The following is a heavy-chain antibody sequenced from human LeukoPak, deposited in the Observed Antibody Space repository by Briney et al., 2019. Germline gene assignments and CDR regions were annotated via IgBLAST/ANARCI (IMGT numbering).Heavy chain of an antibody. J-gene: IGHJ4*02. D-gene: IGHD3-22*01. V-gene: IGHV1-18*01. CDR2: ISAYNGNT. Sequence: VASVKVSCKASGYTFTSYGMSWVRQAPGQGLEWMGWISAYNGNTNYAQKLQGRVTMTTDTSTSTAYMELRSLRSDDTAVYYCARDENYYDSSGYNTGGYWGQGTLVTVSS. CDR1: GYTFTSYG. CDR3: ARDENYYDSSGYNTGGY.